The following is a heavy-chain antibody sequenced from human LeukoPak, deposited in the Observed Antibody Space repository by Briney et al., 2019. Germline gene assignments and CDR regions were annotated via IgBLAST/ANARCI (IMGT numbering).Heavy chain of an antibody. CDR2: ISWDSGSI. Sequence: GGSLRLSCAASGFSFDDYAMHWVRQAPGKGLEWVSGISWDSGSIGYADSVKGRFTISRDNAKNSLYLQMNSLRAEDTALYYCAKGSSSRGYSYGGFDYWGQGTLVTVSS. D-gene: IGHD5-18*01. CDR3: AKGSSSRGYSYGGFDY. V-gene: IGHV3-9*01. J-gene: IGHJ4*02. CDR1: GFSFDDYA.